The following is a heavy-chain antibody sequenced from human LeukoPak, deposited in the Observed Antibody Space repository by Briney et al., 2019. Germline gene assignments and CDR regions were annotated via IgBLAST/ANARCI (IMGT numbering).Heavy chain of an antibody. CDR1: GYTFTSYY. J-gene: IGHJ3*02. V-gene: IGHV1-46*01. D-gene: IGHD2-2*01. CDR2: INPSGGST. Sequence: ASVKVSCKASGYTFTSYYMHWVRQAPGQGLEWMGIINPSGGSTSYAQKFQGRVTMTRDMSTSTVYMELSSLRSDDTAVYYCARGGLRYCSSTSCYDAFDIWGQGTMVTVSS. CDR3: ARGGLRYCSSTSCYDAFDI.